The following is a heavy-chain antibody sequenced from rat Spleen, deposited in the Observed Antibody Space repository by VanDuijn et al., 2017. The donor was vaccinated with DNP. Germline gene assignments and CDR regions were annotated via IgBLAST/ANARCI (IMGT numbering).Heavy chain of an antibody. J-gene: IGHJ2*01. Sequence: EVQLVESGGDLVQPGRSLKLSCVASGFTFNYYWMAWIRQVPGKGLEWIASITSGTGTTSYADAVKGRFMISRDNAKSSLYLQLNSLNSEDTATYYCARPLFNYGSFPDSWGQGVMVTVSS. CDR3: ARPLFNYGSFPDS. D-gene: IGHD1-3*01. V-gene: IGHV5-31*01. CDR2: ITSGTGTT. CDR1: GFTFNYYW.